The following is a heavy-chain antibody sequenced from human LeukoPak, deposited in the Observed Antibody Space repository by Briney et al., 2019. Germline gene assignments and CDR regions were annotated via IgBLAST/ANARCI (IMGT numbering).Heavy chain of an antibody. CDR3: ARALAGREQWLVSPYGMDV. Sequence: GGSLRLSCAASGFTVSSNYISWVRQAPGKGLEWVSVIYSGGSTYYADSVKGRFTISRDNSKNTLYLQMNSLRAEDTAVYYCARALAGREQWLVSPYGMDVWGQGTTVTVSS. CDR1: GFTVSSNY. J-gene: IGHJ6*02. CDR2: IYSGGST. D-gene: IGHD6-19*01. V-gene: IGHV3-53*01.